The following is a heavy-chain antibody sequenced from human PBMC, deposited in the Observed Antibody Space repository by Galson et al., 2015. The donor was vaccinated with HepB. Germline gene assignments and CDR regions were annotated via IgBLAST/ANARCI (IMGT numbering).Heavy chain of an antibody. D-gene: IGHD1-26*01. V-gene: IGHV3-21*01. CDR2: ISSSSSYI. J-gene: IGHJ4*02. Sequence: SLRLSCAASGFTFSSYAMTWVRQAPGKGLEWVSSISSSSSYIYYADSVKGRFTISRDNAKNSLYLQMNSLRAEDTAVYYCARDGIGGSYSDYWGQGTLVTVSS. CDR3: ARDGIGGSYSDY. CDR1: GFTFSSYA.